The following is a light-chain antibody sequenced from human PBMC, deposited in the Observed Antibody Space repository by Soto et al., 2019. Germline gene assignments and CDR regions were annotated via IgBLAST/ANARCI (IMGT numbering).Light chain of an antibody. V-gene: IGLV2-14*03. CDR1: SSDVGFYNY. CDR3: CSYTSTTTLYV. J-gene: IGLJ1*01. CDR2: DVT. Sequence: QSVLTQPASVSGSPGQSVTISCTGSSSDVGFYNYVSWYQHHPGRAPQLIIFDVTKRPSGTSSRFSGAKSGDTASLTISGLQAEDEADYYSCSYTSTTTLYVFGTGTKVTVL.